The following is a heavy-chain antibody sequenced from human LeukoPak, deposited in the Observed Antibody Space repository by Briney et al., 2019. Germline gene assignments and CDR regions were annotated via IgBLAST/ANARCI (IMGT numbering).Heavy chain of an antibody. D-gene: IGHD4-17*01. J-gene: IGHJ4*02. Sequence: GGSLRLSCAASGFTVSNNYMTWVRQAPGKGLEWLSVIYSDGRTFYADSVRGRFTISRDTSKNTLNLQMNNLRDEDTAVYYCTRLGVTTELDYCDYWGQGTLVTVSS. V-gene: IGHV3-66*01. CDR3: TRLGVTTELDYCDY. CDR1: GFTVSNNY. CDR2: IYSDGRT.